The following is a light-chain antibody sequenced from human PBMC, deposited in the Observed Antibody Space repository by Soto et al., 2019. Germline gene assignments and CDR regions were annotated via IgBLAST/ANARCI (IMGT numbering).Light chain of an antibody. J-gene: IGKJ3*01. CDR2: GAS. CDR3: HQYGTAPLT. CDR1: QSVSSTY. Sequence: EIVLTQSPGTLSLSPGERATLSCRASQSVSSTYLAWYQHKPGQAPRLLIYGASSRATGIPDRFSGSGSGTDFTLIISRLEPEDFSVYYCHQYGTAPLTFGPGTKVDIK. V-gene: IGKV3-20*01.